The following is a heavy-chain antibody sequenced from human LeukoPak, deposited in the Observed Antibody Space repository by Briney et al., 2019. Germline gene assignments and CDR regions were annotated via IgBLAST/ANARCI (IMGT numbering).Heavy chain of an antibody. CDR3: ARDNYDSSGPYYFDY. D-gene: IGHD3-22*01. Sequence: PGGSLRLSCAASGFTFSTYNMNWVRHAPGKGLEWISSITSSSSYIYYADSVKGRFTISRDNARNSLYLQMNSLRAEDTAVYYCARDNYDSSGPYYFDYWGQGTLVTVSS. V-gene: IGHV3-21*01. CDR1: GFTFSTYN. CDR2: ITSSSSYI. J-gene: IGHJ4*02.